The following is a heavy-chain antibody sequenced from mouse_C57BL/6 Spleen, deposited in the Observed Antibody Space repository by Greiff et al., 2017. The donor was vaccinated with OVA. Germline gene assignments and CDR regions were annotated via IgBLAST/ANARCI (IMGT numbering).Heavy chain of an antibody. CDR2: ISSGSSTI. J-gene: IGHJ3*01. CDR1: GFTFSDYG. V-gene: IGHV5-17*01. CDR3: ARQGAEFAY. Sequence: EVQLVESGGGLVKPGGSLKLSCAASGFTFSDYGMHWVRQAPEKGLEWVAYISSGSSTIYYADTVKGRFTISRDNAKNTLFLQMTSLRSEDTAMYYCARQGAEFAYWGQGTLVTVSA.